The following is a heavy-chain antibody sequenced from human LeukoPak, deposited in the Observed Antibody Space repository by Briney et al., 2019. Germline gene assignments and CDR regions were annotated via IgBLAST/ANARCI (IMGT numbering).Heavy chain of an antibody. CDR1: GGSFSGYC. J-gene: IGHJ4*02. CDR3: ARGIRSSSWYGVDY. V-gene: IGHV4-34*01. Sequence: SETLSLTCAVYGGSFSGYCWSWIRQPPGKGLEWIGEINHSGSTNYNPSLKSRVTISVDTSKNQFSLKLSSVTAADTAVYYCARGIRSSSWYGVDYWGQGTLVTVSS. D-gene: IGHD6-13*01. CDR2: INHSGST.